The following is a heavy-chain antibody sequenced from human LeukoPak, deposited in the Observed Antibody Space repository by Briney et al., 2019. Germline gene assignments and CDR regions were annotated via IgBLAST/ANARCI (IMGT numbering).Heavy chain of an antibody. Sequence: GASVKVSCKASGYTFTDYYIHWVRQAPGQGLEWLGWISPNSGATNYAQNFQGRVTMTRDTFISTAYMDLSRLTSDDTAVYYCARDGYCSGATCPDLDFWGQGTLLTVSS. CDR2: ISPNSGAT. D-gene: IGHD2-15*01. CDR1: GYTFTDYY. CDR3: ARDGYCSGATCPDLDF. J-gene: IGHJ4*02. V-gene: IGHV1-2*02.